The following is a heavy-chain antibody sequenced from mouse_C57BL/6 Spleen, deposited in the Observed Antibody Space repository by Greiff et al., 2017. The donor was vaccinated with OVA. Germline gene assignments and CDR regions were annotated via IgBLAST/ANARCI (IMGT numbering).Heavy chain of an antibody. V-gene: IGHV1-53*01. D-gene: IGHD1-1*01. J-gene: IGHJ4*01. CDR2: INPSNGGT. Sequence: VQLQQPGTELVKPGASVKLSCKASGYTFTSYWMHWVKQRPGQGLEWIGNINPSNGGTNYNEKFKSKATLTVDKSSSTAYMQLSSLTSEDSAVYYCARGDYYGSSYEGYYAMDYWGQGTSVTVSS. CDR1: GYTFTSYW. CDR3: ARGDYYGSSYEGYYAMDY.